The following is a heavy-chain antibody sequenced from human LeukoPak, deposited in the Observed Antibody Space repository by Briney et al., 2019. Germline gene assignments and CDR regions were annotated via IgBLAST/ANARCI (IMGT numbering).Heavy chain of an antibody. CDR3: ARHGGGGESYPRVFDY. D-gene: IGHD1-26*01. CDR2: IFYSGST. V-gene: IGHV4-59*08. CDR1: GGSISPYY. Sequence: SETLSLTCTASGGSISPYYWSWIRQSPGKGLEWIGYIFYSGSTKYNPSLKSRVTISVDTSKNQFSLQLSSVTAADTAMYYCARHGGGGESYPRVFDYWGRGNLVTVSS. J-gene: IGHJ4*02.